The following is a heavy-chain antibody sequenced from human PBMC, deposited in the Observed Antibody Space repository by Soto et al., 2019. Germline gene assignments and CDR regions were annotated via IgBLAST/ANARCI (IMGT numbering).Heavy chain of an antibody. CDR3: AKDPMVLRFLDGGGVDY. J-gene: IGHJ4*02. CDR2: ISGSGGST. D-gene: IGHD3-3*01. Sequence: GGSLRLSCAASGFTFSSYAMSWVRQAPGKGLEWVSAISGSGGSTYYADSVKGRFTISRDNSKNTLYLQMNSLRAEDTAVYYCAKDPMVLRFLDGGGVDYWGQGTLVTVSS. V-gene: IGHV3-23*01. CDR1: GFTFSSYA.